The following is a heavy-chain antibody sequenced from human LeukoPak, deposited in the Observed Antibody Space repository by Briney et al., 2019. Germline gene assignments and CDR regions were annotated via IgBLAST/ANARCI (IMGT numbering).Heavy chain of an antibody. J-gene: IGHJ4*02. V-gene: IGHV3-43*02. Sequence: PGGSLRLSCAASGFTFDDYAMHWVRQAPGKGLEWVSLISGDGGSTYYADSVKGRFTISRDNSKNSLYLQMNSLRTEDTALYYCATVSYGPSFDYWGQGTLVTVSS. CDR1: GFTFDDYA. D-gene: IGHD2-8*01. CDR2: ISGDGGST. CDR3: ATVSYGPSFDY.